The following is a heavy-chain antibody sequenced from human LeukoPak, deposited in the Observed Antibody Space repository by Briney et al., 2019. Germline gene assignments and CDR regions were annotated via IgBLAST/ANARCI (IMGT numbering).Heavy chain of an antibody. CDR2: IGEDGSEK. J-gene: IGHJ4*02. CDR3: ARGFMWHVY. D-gene: IGHD2-21*01. CDR1: GLNNFSRYW. Sequence: PGGSLRLSCAVSGLNNFSRYWMTWVRQAPGKGLEWVANIGEDGSEKYYVDSVKGRFTISRDNAKNSLFLQMNSLRAEDTAVYFCARGFMWHVYWGQGTLITVSS. V-gene: IGHV3-7*05.